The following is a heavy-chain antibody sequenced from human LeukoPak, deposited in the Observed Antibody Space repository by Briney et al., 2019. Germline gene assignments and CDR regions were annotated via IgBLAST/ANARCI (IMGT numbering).Heavy chain of an antibody. CDR1: GGSISSYY. D-gene: IGHD3-16*01. CDR2: IYYSGST. J-gene: IGHJ4*02. V-gene: IGHV4-59*12. CDR3: ARDMGGYFDY. Sequence: SETLSLTCTVSGGSISSYYWSWIRQPPGKGLEWIGYIYYSGSTNYNPSLKSRVTISVDTSKNQFSLKLSSVTAADTAVYYCARDMGGYFDYWGQGTLVTVSS.